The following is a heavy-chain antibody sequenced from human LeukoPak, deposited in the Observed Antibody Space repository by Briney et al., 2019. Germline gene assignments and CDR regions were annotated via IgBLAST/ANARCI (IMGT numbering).Heavy chain of an antibody. CDR2: IYHSGST. CDR1: GGSISSGGYY. J-gene: IGHJ4*02. D-gene: IGHD6-19*01. V-gene: IGHV4-30-2*01. CDR3: ARRRRGRIAVPGSTGNDF. Sequence: SETLSLTCTVSGGSISSGGYYWSWIRQPPGKGLEWIGYIYHSGSTYYNPSLKSRVTISLDTSRNQFSLKVTSVTAADTAVYYCARRRRGRIAVPGSTGNDFWGQGNMVTVSS.